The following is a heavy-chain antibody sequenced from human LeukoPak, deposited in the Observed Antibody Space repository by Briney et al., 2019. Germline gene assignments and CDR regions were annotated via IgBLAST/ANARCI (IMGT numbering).Heavy chain of an antibody. D-gene: IGHD1-26*01. V-gene: IGHV1-18*01. CDR2: ISTYNGDT. CDR3: ARGSYYDY. CDR1: GYTFTDYG. Sequence: GASVKVSCKASGYTFTDYGISWVRQAPGQGLEWMGWISTYNGDTNFAQKFQGRVTMTTDTSTNTAYMELRSLTSDDTDVYYCARGSYYDYWGQGTLVTVSS. J-gene: IGHJ4*02.